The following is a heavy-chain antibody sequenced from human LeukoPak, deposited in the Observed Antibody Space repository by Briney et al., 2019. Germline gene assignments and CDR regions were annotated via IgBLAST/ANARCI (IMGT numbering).Heavy chain of an antibody. CDR2: IYYGGSA. V-gene: IGHV4-59*08. Sequence: SETLSLSCTVSGGSVGSYYWSWVRQSPGKGLEWIWYIYYGGSANYNPSLKSRATISIDRSKNPFSLKLSSLTAADTAVYYCARHGSSYSFDYWGQGTLVTVSS. CDR1: GGSVGSYY. D-gene: IGHD6-13*01. CDR3: ARHGSSYSFDY. J-gene: IGHJ4*02.